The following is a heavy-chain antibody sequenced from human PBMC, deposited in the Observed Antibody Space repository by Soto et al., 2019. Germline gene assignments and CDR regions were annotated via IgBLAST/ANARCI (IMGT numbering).Heavy chain of an antibody. V-gene: IGHV3-48*02. CDR3: ARAEGPYGSGNFYPRYYFDS. CDR1: GFAFSSYS. Sequence: EVQLVESGGGLVQPGGSLRLSCAASGFAFSSYSMNWLRQSPGKGLEWLSYISSSSGIIYYADSVRGRFTISRDNAKESLYLQMNSLRDEDTAVYYCARAEGPYGSGNFYPRYYFDSWGQGTLVTVSS. J-gene: IGHJ4*02. D-gene: IGHD3-10*01. CDR2: ISSSSGII.